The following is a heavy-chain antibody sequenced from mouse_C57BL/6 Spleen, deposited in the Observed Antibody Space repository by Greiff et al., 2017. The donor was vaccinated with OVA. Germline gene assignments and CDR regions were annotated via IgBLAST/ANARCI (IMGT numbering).Heavy chain of an antibody. CDR2: IYPRSGNT. D-gene: IGHD6-1*01. V-gene: IGHV1-81*01. J-gene: IGHJ2*01. CDR1: GYTFTSYG. CDR3: ARGDSPYYFDY. Sequence: QVQLKQSGAELARPGASVKLSCKASGYTFTSYGISWVKQRTGQGLEWIGEIYPRSGNTYYNEKFKGKATLTADKSSSTAYMELRSLTSEDSAVYFCARGDSPYYFDYWGQGTTLTVSS.